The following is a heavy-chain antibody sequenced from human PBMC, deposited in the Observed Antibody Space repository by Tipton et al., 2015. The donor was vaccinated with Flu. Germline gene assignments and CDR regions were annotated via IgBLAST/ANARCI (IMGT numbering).Heavy chain of an antibody. CDR2: IYTSGST. D-gene: IGHD4-17*01. CDR3: ARATRTVTVTTLRFAFDI. Sequence: LRLSCTVSGGSISSYYWSWIRQPAGKGLEWIGRIYTSGSTNYNPSLKSRVTMSVDTSKNQFSLKLSSVTAADTAVYYCARATRTVTVTTLRFAFDIWGQGTMVTVSS. V-gene: IGHV4-4*07. CDR1: GGSISSYY. J-gene: IGHJ3*02.